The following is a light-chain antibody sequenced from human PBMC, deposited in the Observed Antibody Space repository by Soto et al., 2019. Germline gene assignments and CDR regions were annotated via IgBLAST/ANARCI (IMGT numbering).Light chain of an antibody. J-gene: IGLJ2*01. CDR2: EVS. V-gene: IGLV2-23*02. CDR3: CSYAGSRTHVL. Sequence: QSARTQPASVSGSPGQSITISCIGTSSDVGSYNLVSWYQQHPGKAPKVLIYEVSERPSGVSNRFSGSKSGNTASLTISGLQAEEEAEYYCCSYAGSRTHVLFGGGTKLTVL. CDR1: SSDVGSYNL.